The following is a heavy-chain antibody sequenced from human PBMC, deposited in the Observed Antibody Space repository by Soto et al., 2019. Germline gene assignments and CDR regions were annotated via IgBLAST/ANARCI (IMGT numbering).Heavy chain of an antibody. CDR2: VFYTETA. CDR3: VRGHYYETPGLSLPWYDP. J-gene: IGHJ5*02. V-gene: IGHV4-4*02. D-gene: IGHD3-22*01. Sequence: QVQLRESGPGVVKPSGTLSLTCVVSGGSVRSSDWWTWVRQPPGKGLEWIGEVFYTETAHYNPSLKSRVSLSVDRSTNEISLNLMSVTAADTAVYYCVRGHYYETPGLSLPWYDPWGQGTLVTVSS. CDR1: GGSVRSSDW.